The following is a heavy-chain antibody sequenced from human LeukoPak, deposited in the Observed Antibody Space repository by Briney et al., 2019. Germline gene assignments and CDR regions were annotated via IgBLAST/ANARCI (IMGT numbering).Heavy chain of an antibody. CDR2: NNPSGGST. Sequence: ASVKVSCKASGYIFTSYYMHWVRQAPGQGLEWMGINNPSGGSTSYAQKFQGRVTMTRDTSTSTVYMELSSLRSEDTAVYYCARDWDTTYYMDVWGKGTTVTVSS. CDR3: ARDWDTTYYMDV. J-gene: IGHJ6*03. D-gene: IGHD5-18*01. CDR1: GYIFTSYY. V-gene: IGHV1-46*01.